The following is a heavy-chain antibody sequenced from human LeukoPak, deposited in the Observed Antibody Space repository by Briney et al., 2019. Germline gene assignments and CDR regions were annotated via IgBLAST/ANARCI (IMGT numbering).Heavy chain of an antibody. J-gene: IGHJ4*02. CDR1: EFTFNSYS. D-gene: IGHD3-22*01. V-gene: IGHV3-21*01. CDR3: ARDPFYYDAAGSDDY. CDR2: ISSGSTYI. Sequence: GGSLRLSCAASEFTFNSYSFNWIRQPPGGGLEWVSSISSGSTYIYYSDSVQGRFTVSRDNAKNSLSLQMNNLRAEDTAVYYCARDPFYYDAAGSDDYWGQGTLVTVSS.